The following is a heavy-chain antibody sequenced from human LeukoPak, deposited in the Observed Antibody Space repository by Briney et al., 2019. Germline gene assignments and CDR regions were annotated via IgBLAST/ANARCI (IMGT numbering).Heavy chain of an antibody. J-gene: IGHJ4*02. D-gene: IGHD6-19*01. CDR2: IHSDGSTT. Sequence: PGGSLRLSCAVSGITVSKYWMHWVRQVPGKGLVWVSRIHSDGSTTDYADSVKGRFTITRDSAKNTLYLQMNSLRAEDTAVYYCAKVEQWLVFDYWGQGTLVTVSS. CDR3: AKVEQWLVFDY. CDR1: GITVSKYW. V-gene: IGHV3-74*01.